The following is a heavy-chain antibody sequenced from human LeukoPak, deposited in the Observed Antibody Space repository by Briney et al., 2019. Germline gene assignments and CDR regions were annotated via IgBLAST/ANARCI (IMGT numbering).Heavy chain of an antibody. D-gene: IGHD1-26*01. J-gene: IGHJ4*02. V-gene: IGHV4-34*01. CDR1: GGSFSGYY. CDR2: INHSGST. Sequence: SETLSLTCAVYGGSFSGYYWSWIRQPPGKGLEWIGEINHSGSTNYNPSLKSRVTISVDTSKNQFSLKLSSVTAADTAVYYCARARIRGATIFDYWGQGTLVTVSS. CDR3: ARARIRGATIFDY.